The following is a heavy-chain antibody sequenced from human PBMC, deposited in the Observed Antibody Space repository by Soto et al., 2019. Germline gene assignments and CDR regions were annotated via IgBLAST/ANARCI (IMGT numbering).Heavy chain of an antibody. J-gene: IGHJ3*02. D-gene: IGHD3-22*01. CDR2: IYSGGST. CDR3: ARGSPYYYDSSGESDAFDI. V-gene: IGHV3-53*01. Sequence: PGVSLRLSCAASGFTVSSNYMSWVRHAPGKGLEWVSVIYSGGSTYYADSVKGRFTISRDNSKNTLYLQMNSLRAEDTAVYYCARGSPYYYDSSGESDAFDIWGQGTMVTVS. CDR1: GFTVSSNY.